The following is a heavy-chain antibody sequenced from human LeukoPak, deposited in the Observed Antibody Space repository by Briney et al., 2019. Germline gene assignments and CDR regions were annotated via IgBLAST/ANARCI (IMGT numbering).Heavy chain of an antibody. J-gene: IGHJ6*02. Sequence: PSETLSLTCTVSGGSISSYYWSWIRQPPGKGLEWIGYIYYSGSTNYNPSLKSRVTISVDTSKNQFSLKLSSVTAADTAVYYCARYVRTYYYDSSGGYYYYYGMDVWGQGTTVTVSS. CDR3: ARYVRTYYYDSSGGYYYYYGMDV. CDR1: GGSISSYY. D-gene: IGHD3-22*01. V-gene: IGHV4-59*08. CDR2: IYYSGST.